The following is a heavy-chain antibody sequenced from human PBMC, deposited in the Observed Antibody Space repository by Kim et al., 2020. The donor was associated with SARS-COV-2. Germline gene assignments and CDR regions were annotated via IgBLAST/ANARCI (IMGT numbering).Heavy chain of an antibody. J-gene: IGHJ4*02. V-gene: IGHV3-21*01. Sequence: YYADSVKGRFTISRDNAKNSLYLQMNSLRAEDTAVYYCARAMIAKYYFDYWGQGTLVTVSS. CDR3: ARAMIAKYYFDY. D-gene: IGHD3-22*01.